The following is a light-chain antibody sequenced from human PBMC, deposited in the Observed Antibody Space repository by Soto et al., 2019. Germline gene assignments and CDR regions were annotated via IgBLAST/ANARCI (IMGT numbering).Light chain of an antibody. CDR3: ATWDDSLTRVM. V-gene: IGLV1-44*01. CDR1: SSNLGSNL. Sequence: QSVVTQPPSASGTPGQRVTISCSGSSSNLGSNLVNWYQQLPGAAPKLLIYNNDQRPSGVPARFSGSKSGASASLTISGLQSDDEADYYCATWDDSLTRVMFGGGTKVPS. J-gene: IGLJ3*02. CDR2: NND.